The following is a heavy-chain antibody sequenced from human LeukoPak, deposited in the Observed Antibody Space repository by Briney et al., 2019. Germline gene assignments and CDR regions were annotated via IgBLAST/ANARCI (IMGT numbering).Heavy chain of an antibody. CDR3: ARRSSLFGGYHFDH. D-gene: IGHD3-10*01. J-gene: IGHJ4*02. Sequence: GESLKISCKASGYNFASYWINWGRQVPGQGLEWMGKIDPNDAFTHYSPSFEGHVTISSDRSLSTTYLQWRSLKASDTAIYYCARRSSLFGGYHFDHWGQGTLLTVSS. CDR1: GYNFASYW. V-gene: IGHV5-10-1*01. CDR2: IDPNDAFT.